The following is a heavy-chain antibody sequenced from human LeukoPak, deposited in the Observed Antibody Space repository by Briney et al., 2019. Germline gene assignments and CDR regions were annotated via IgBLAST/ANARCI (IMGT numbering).Heavy chain of an antibody. CDR2: MNPNSGAT. J-gene: IGHJ4*02. Sequence: ASVKVSCKASGYTFTSYDFNWLRQATGQGPEWMGWMNPNSGATGYAQKFQGRVTMTRSASINTAYMELSNLRSEDTAVYYCARGPTYYDFWSGYGYFDYWGQGTLVTVSS. D-gene: IGHD3-3*01. CDR1: GYTFTSYD. V-gene: IGHV1-8*01. CDR3: ARGPTYYDFWSGYGYFDY.